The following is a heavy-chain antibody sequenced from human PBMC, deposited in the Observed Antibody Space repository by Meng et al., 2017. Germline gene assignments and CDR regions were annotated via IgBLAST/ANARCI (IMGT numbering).Heavy chain of an antibody. CDR3: ARDPAELLWFGESKNAFDI. Sequence: SETLSLTCAVSGGSISSSNWWSWVRQPPGKGLEWIGEIYHSGSTNYNPSLKSRVTISVDKSKNQFSLKLSSVTAADTAVYYCARDPAELLWFGESKNAFDIWGQGTMVTVSS. CDR2: IYHSGST. V-gene: IGHV4-4*02. J-gene: IGHJ3*02. CDR1: GGSISSSNW. D-gene: IGHD3-10*01.